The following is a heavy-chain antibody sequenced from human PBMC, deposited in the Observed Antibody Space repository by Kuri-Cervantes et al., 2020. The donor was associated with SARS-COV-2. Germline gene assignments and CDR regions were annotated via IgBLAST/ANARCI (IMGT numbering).Heavy chain of an antibody. D-gene: IGHD5-18*01. Sequence: SETLSLTCTVSGGSISSHYWSWIRQPPGKGLEWIGYTYYSGSTNYNPSLKSRVTISVDTSKNQFSLKLSSVTAADTAVYYCARVPRVQLWSTLLWFDYWGQGTQVTVSS. CDR3: ARVPRVQLWSTLLWFDY. CDR2: TYYSGST. J-gene: IGHJ4*02. CDR1: GGSISSHY. V-gene: IGHV4-59*11.